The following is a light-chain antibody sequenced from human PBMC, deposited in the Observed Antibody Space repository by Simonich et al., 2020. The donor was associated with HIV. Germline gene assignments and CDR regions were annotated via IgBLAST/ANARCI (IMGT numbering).Light chain of an antibody. CDR3: QQYGSSPTWT. Sequence: EIVLTQSPGTLSLSPGERATLSCRASQSVSSSYLAWYQQKPGLAPRLLIYDASSRATGIPDRFIGSGSGTDFTLTISRLEPEDFAVYYCQQYGSSPTWTFGQGTKVEIK. CDR2: DAS. V-gene: IGKV3D-20*01. CDR1: QSVSSSY. J-gene: IGKJ1*01.